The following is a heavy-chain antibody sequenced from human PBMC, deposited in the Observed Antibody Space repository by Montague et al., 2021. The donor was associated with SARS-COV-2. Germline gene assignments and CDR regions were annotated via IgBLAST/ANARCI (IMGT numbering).Heavy chain of an antibody. V-gene: IGHV4-34*01. J-gene: IGHJ4*02. CDR1: GESFEDDH. D-gene: IGHD3-22*01. Sequence: SETLSLTCAVSGESFEDDHWSWIRQPPGKGLEWIGDIKQNGRTHYNPSLKSRVTISVDTSKNQFSLKLTSVTAAYTAVYFCARGHLSVSMIVVVFTSATYYLDYWGQGAQVTVSS. CDR3: ARGHLSVSMIVVVFTSATYYLDY. CDR2: IKQNGRT.